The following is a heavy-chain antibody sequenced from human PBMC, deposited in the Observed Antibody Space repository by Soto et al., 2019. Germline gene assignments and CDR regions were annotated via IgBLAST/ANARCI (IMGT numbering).Heavy chain of an antibody. CDR1: GGTFSSYA. Sequence: GASVKVSCKAPGGTFSSYAISWVRQAPGQGLEWMGGIIPIFGTANYAQKFQGRVTITADESTSTAYMELSSLRSEDTAVYYCARILVPSYYGMDVWGQGTTVTVSS. CDR3: ARILVPSYYGMDV. V-gene: IGHV1-69*13. J-gene: IGHJ6*02. D-gene: IGHD3-3*01. CDR2: IIPIFGTA.